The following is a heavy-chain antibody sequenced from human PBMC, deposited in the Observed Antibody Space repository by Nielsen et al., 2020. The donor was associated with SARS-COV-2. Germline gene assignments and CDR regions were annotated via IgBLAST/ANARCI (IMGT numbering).Heavy chain of an antibody. J-gene: IGHJ6*03. CDR3: ARADKQLVQYCYYYYMDV. D-gene: IGHD6-6*01. CDR2: ISAYNGNT. CDR1: GYTFTSYG. Sequence: ASVKVSCKASGYTFTSYGISWVRQAPGQGLEWMGWISAYNGNTNYAQKLQGRVTMTTDTSTSTAYMELRSLRSDDTAVYYCARADKQLVQYCYYYYMDVWGKGTTVTVSS. V-gene: IGHV1-18*04.